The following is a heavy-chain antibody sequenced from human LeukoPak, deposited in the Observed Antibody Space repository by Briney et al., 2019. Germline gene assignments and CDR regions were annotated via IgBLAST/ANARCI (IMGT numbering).Heavy chain of an antibody. D-gene: IGHD3-10*01. CDR1: GFTFSSYA. CDR3: ATGGFGELLNYFDF. V-gene: IGHV3-23*01. CDR2: ISGSGGST. J-gene: IGHJ4*02. Sequence: PGGSLRLSCAASGFTFSSYAMSWVRQAPGKGLEWVSAISGSGGSTYYADSVKGRFTISRDKSKNTLYLQMNSLRADDTAIYYCATGGFGELLNYFDFWGQGTLVTVSS.